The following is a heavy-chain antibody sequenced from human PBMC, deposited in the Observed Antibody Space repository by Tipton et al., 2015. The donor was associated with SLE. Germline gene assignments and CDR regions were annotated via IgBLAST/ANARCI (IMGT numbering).Heavy chain of an antibody. J-gene: IGHJ4*02. Sequence: TLSLTCTVSGGSISSGSYYWSWIRQPAGKGLEWIGRIYTSGSTNYNPSLKSRVTISVDTSKNQFSLKLSSVTAAATAVYYCARVLLVGALDYWGQGTLVTVSS. D-gene: IGHD1-26*01. CDR1: GGSISSGSYY. V-gene: IGHV4-61*02. CDR3: ARVLLVGALDY. CDR2: IYTSGST.